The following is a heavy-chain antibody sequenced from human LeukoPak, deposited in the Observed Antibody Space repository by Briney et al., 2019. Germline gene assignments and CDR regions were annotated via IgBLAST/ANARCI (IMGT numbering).Heavy chain of an antibody. CDR3: ARVQGSSLFLWY. D-gene: IGHD2-2*01. CDR2: VYSDSST. J-gene: IGHJ4*02. Sequence: GGSLRLSCAASGFTVNSTYMCWVRQAPGKGLEWVSVVYSDSSTYYADSVKGRFTISRDLSKNTLYLQMNSLRAEDTGLYYCARVQGSSLFLWYWGQGTLVTVSS. V-gene: IGHV3-66*01. CDR1: GFTVNSTY.